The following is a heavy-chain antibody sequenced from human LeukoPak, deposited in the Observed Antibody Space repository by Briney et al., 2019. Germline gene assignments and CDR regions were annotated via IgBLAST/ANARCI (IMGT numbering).Heavy chain of an antibody. Sequence: AGSLRLSCAASGFTFSSYAMSWVRQPPGKGLEWVSAISGSGGDNTYYADSVKGRFTISRDNSQNTLFLQMNSLRAEDTAVCYCAKDHIRFSVYWGQGTPVTVSS. CDR2: ISGSGGDNT. CDR3: AKDHIRFSVY. D-gene: IGHD2/OR15-2a*01. CDR1: GFTFSSYA. J-gene: IGHJ4*02. V-gene: IGHV3-23*01.